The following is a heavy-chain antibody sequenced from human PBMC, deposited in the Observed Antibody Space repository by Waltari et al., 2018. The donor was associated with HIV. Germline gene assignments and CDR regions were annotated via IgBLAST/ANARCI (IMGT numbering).Heavy chain of an antibody. Sequence: QVQLQESGPGLVRPSETLSLTCTVSGGSIGSYYWSWIRQPPGKEMEWIGYIHYSGSSNDNPSLKSRVTVSVDTSKHQFSLKLSSVTAADTAVYYCATLMVYAPRSHYYGMDVWGQGTTVIVSS. J-gene: IGHJ6*02. CDR3: ATLMVYAPRSHYYGMDV. V-gene: IGHV4-59*01. D-gene: IGHD2-8*01. CDR1: GGSIGSYY. CDR2: IHYSGSS.